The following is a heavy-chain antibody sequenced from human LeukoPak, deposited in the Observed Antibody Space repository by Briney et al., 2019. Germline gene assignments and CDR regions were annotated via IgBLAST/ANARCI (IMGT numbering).Heavy chain of an antibody. Sequence: GGSLRLSCAASGFTFSSYWMSWVRQAPGKGLEWVANIKQDGSEKYYVDSVKGRFTISRDNAKNSLYLQMNSLRAEDTAVYYCAKDGAVGATMNYFDYWGQGTLVTVSS. D-gene: IGHD1-26*01. CDR2: IKQDGSEK. CDR3: AKDGAVGATMNYFDY. CDR1: GFTFSSYW. J-gene: IGHJ4*02. V-gene: IGHV3-7*03.